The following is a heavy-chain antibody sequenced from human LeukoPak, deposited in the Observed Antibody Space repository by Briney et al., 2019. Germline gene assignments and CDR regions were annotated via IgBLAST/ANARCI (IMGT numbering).Heavy chain of an antibody. CDR1: GFTFSSCG. CDR3: ASAAGPFDN. Sequence: GGSLRLSCAASGFTFSSCGMHWVRQAPGKGLEWVAVISYSGSNKYYADSVKGRFTISRDNSKNTLYLQMNSLRAEDTAVYYCASAAGPFDNWGQGTLVTVSS. V-gene: IGHV3-30*03. CDR2: ISYSGSNK. J-gene: IGHJ4*02. D-gene: IGHD6-19*01.